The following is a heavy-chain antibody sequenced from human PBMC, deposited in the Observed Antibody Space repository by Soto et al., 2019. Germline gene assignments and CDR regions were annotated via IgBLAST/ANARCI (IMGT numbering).Heavy chain of an antibody. D-gene: IGHD6-13*01. J-gene: IGHJ4*02. CDR3: ARAGIAAAWWSMVVTLPFDY. Sequence: SETLSLTCAVYGGSFSGYYWSWIRQPPGKGLEWIGEINHSGSTNYNPSLKSRVTISVDTSKNQFSLKLSSVTAADTAVYYCARAGIAAAWWSMVVTLPFDYWGQGNLVTVSS. V-gene: IGHV4-34*01. CDR1: GGSFSGYY. CDR2: INHSGST.